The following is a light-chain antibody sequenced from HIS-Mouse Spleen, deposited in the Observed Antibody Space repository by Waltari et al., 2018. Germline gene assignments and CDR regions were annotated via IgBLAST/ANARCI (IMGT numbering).Light chain of an antibody. V-gene: IGLV2-23*01. J-gene: IGLJ2*01. CDR3: CSYAGSSPYVV. CDR1: SSDVGSYNL. Sequence: QSALTQPASVSGSPGQSITISCTGTSSDVGSYNLVSWYQQHPGKAPKLMIYEGSKRPSGVAIRFSGSKSGNTASLTISGLQAEDEADYYCCSYAGSSPYVVFGGGTKLTVL. CDR2: EGS.